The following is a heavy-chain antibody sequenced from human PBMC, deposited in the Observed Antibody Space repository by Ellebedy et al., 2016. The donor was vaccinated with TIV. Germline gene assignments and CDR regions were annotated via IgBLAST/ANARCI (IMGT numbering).Heavy chain of an antibody. CDR3: AKDRGDSSGYFSQFDY. CDR1: GFSFDDYA. CDR2: ISWNSGSI. V-gene: IGHV3-9*01. Sequence: SLKISCAASGFSFDDYAMHWVRQAPGKGLEWVSGISWNSGSIGYADSVKGRFTISRDNAKNSLYLQMNSLRAEDTALYYCAKDRGDSSGYFSQFDYWGQGTLVTVSS. J-gene: IGHJ4*02. D-gene: IGHD3-22*01.